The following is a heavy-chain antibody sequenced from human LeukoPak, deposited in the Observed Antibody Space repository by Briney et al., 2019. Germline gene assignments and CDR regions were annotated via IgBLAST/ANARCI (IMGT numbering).Heavy chain of an antibody. CDR2: IYYSGST. V-gene: IGHV4-59*01. CDR3: ASPSTVAGTGWGLGDFDY. J-gene: IGHJ4*02. CDR1: GGSISSYY. Sequence: SETLSLTCTVSGGSISSYYWSWIRQPPGKGLEWIGYIYYSGSTNYNPSLKGRVTISVDTSKNQFSLKLSSVTAADTAVYYCASPSTVAGTGWGLGDFDYWGQGTLVTVSS. D-gene: IGHD6-19*01.